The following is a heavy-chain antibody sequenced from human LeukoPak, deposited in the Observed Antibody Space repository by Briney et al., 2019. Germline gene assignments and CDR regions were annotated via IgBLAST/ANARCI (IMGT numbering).Heavy chain of an antibody. D-gene: IGHD2-21*01. CDR1: GGSFSGYY. J-gene: IGHJ4*02. CDR2: INHSGST. V-gene: IGHV4-34*01. Sequence: SETLSLTCAVYGGSFSGYYWSWIRQPPGKGLEWIGEINHSGSTNYNPSLKSRVTISVDTSKNQFSLKLSSVTAADTAVYYCARSSIVVVSWGQGTLVTVSS. CDR3: ARSSIVVVS.